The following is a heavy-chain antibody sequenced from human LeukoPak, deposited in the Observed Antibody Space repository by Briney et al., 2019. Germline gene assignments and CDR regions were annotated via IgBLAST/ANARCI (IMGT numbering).Heavy chain of an antibody. CDR1: GFTFRTYA. D-gene: IGHD2-2*01. J-gene: IGHJ6*03. CDR2: VNDFGGDA. V-gene: IGHV3-21*01. Sequence: GGSLRLSCSASGFTFRTYAMAWVRQAPGKGLEWVSSVNDFGGDAYYADSVKGRFTISRDNAKNSLYLQMDSLRAEDTAVYYCARLRGYCSSTSCQRRDYYYYYMDVWGKGTTVTVS. CDR3: ARLRGYCSSTSCQRRDYYYYYMDV.